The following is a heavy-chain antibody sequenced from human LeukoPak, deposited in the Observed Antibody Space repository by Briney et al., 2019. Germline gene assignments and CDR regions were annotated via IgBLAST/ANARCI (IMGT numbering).Heavy chain of an antibody. D-gene: IGHD3-22*01. CDR2: ISSNGGTI. CDR1: GFTFSSYA. J-gene: IGHJ4*02. CDR3: VKGSEAYCDSKSDY. Sequence: TGGSLRLSCSASGFTFSSYAMHWVRQAPGNGLEYVSAISSNGGTIYYADSAKGRFTISRDNSKNRLYLQMSSLRVEDTAVYYCVKGSEAYCDSKSDYWGQGTLVTVSS. V-gene: IGHV3-64D*09.